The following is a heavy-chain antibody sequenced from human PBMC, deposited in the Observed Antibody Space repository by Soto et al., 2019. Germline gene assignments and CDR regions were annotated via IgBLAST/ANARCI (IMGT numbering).Heavy chain of an antibody. Sequence: EVQLVESGGGLVQPGGSLRLSGAASGFTFSSFSMNWVRQAPGKGLDGVSYISGGGTTIYYADSVKGRFTISRDNAKNSLYLQVNSLRAADTAVYYCARCSGGTCYSHAFDIWGQGTKVTVSS. V-gene: IGHV3-48*01. CDR1: GFTFSSFS. D-gene: IGHD2-15*01. CDR3: ARCSGGTCYSHAFDI. CDR2: ISGGGTTI. J-gene: IGHJ3*02.